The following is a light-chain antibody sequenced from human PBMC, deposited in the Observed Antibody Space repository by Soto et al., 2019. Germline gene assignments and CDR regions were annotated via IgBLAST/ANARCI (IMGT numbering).Light chain of an antibody. CDR1: QSISTN. CDR3: QQYDNWPPIT. J-gene: IGKJ5*01. CDR2: AAS. Sequence: VVLTQSPATLSLSAGERATLSCRASQSISTNLAWYQQKHGQAPRLLIYAASARATGIPARFSGSGSGTEFTLTISSLQSEDFAVYYCQQYDNWPPITFGQGTRLEI. V-gene: IGKV3-15*01.